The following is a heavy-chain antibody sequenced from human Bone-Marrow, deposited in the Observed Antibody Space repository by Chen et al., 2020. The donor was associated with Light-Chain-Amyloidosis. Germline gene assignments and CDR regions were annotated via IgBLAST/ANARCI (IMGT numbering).Heavy chain of an antibody. V-gene: IGHV3-53*01. CDR2: SYSGGST. CDR1: GFTVSSNY. Sequence: EVQLVESGGGLIQPGGSLRLSCAASGFTVSSNYMSWVRQAPGKGLEWVSVSYSGGSTYYADSMKGRFTISRDNSKNTLYLQMNSLRAEDTAVYYCARLGYCSGGSCDSYAFDIWGQGTMVTVSS. D-gene: IGHD2-15*01. J-gene: IGHJ3*02. CDR3: ARLGYCSGGSCDSYAFDI.